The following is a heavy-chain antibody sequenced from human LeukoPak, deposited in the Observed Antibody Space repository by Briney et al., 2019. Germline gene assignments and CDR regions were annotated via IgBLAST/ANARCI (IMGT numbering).Heavy chain of an antibody. D-gene: IGHD6-13*01. CDR3: ARRSCSWDCFDY. CDR2: IYYSGST. Sequence: SETLSLTCTVSGGSINSHNYYWGWIRQPPGKGLEWIGSIYYSGSTYYNPSLESRVTISVDTSKNQFSLKLSSVTAADTAMYYCARRSCSWDCFDYWGQGTLVTVSS. V-gene: IGHV4-39*01. CDR1: GGSINSHNYY. J-gene: IGHJ4*02.